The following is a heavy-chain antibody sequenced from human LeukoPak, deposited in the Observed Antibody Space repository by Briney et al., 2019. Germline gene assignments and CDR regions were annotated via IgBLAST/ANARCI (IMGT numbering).Heavy chain of an antibody. D-gene: IGHD3-3*01. J-gene: IGHJ4*02. CDR3: ARESGEYYDFWSGYWYYFDY. CDR1: GYSISSGYY. CDR2: IYHSGST. Sequence: SETLSLTCTVSGYSISSGYYWGWIRQPPGKGLEWIGSIYHSGSTCYNPSLKSRVTISVDTSKNQFSLKLSSVTAADTAVYYCARESGEYYDFWSGYWYYFDYWGQGTLVTVSS. V-gene: IGHV4-38-2*02.